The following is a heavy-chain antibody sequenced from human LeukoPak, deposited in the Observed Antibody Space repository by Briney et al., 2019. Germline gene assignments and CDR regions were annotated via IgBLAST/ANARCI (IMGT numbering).Heavy chain of an antibody. V-gene: IGHV1-18*01. CDR2: ISAYNGNT. Sequence: ASVKVSCKASGYTFTTYGISWVPQAPGQRLEWRGWISAYNGNTNYAQKLQGRVTMTTDTSTSTTYMGLRSLTSDDTAVYYCASFNWNDAAGAFDIWGQGTMVTVSS. CDR3: ASFNWNDAAGAFDI. J-gene: IGHJ3*02. CDR1: GYTFTTYG. D-gene: IGHD1-20*01.